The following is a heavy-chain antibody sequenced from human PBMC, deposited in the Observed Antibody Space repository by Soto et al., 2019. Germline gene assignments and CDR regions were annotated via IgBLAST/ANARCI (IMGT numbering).Heavy chain of an antibody. J-gene: IGHJ6*02. CDR1: GFTFSSYA. D-gene: IGHD3-22*01. Sequence: GGSLRLSCAASGFTFSSYAMSWVRQAPGKGLEWVSAISGSGGSTYYADSVKGRFTISRDNSKNTLYLQMNSLRAEDTAVYYCAKVDYYDSSGRYGMDVWGQGTTLNVSS. V-gene: IGHV3-23*01. CDR3: AKVDYYDSSGRYGMDV. CDR2: ISGSGGST.